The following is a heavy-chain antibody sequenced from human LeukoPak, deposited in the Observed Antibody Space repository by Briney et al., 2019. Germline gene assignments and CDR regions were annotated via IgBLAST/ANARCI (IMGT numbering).Heavy chain of an antibody. V-gene: IGHV1-46*01. D-gene: IGHD1-26*01. Sequence: ASVKVSCKASGYTFTSYYMHWVRQAPGQGLEWMGIINPSGGSTNYAQKFQGRVTMTRDTSTSTVYMELSSLRSEDTAVYYCARVLVNISWGAQPLDYWGQGTLVTVSS. CDR2: INPSGGST. CDR3: ARVLVNISWGAQPLDY. CDR1: GYTFTSYY. J-gene: IGHJ4*02.